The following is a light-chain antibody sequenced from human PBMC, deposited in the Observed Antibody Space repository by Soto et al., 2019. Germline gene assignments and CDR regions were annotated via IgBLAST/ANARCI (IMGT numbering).Light chain of an antibody. CDR3: SAYTNIGTLV. CDR2: EVS. Sequence: QSALTQPASVSGSPGQSITISCTGTRDDVGGYNYVSWYQQYPGKAPKLMIYEVSYRPSGVSNRFSGSRSGHTASLSISGLQAEDVADYYCSAYTNIGTLVFGGGTKLTVL. J-gene: IGLJ3*02. V-gene: IGLV2-14*01. CDR1: RDDVGGYNY.